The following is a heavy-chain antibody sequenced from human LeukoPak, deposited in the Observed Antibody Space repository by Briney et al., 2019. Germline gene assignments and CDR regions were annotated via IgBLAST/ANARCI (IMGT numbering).Heavy chain of an antibody. CDR2: IYHSGST. CDR1: GGSISSSNW. Sequence: SETLSLTCAVSGGSISSSNWWSWVRQPPGKGLEWIGEIYHSGSTNYNPSLKSRVTISVDKSKNQFSLKLSSVTAADTAVYYCARTNQGSGSSSDYWGQGTLVTVSS. V-gene: IGHV4-4*02. CDR3: ARTNQGSGSSSDY. J-gene: IGHJ4*02. D-gene: IGHD3-10*01.